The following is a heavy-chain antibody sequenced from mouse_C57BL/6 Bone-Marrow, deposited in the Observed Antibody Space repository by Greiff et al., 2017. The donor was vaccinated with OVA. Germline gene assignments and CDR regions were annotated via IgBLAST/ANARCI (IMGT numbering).Heavy chain of an antibody. Sequence: DVQLQESEGGLVQPGSSMKLSCTASGFTFSDYYMAWVRQVPEKGLEWVANINYDGSSTYYLDSLKSRFIISRDNAKNILYLQMSSLKSEDTATYYCARGGYYSNYLYFDVWGTGTTVTVSS. CDR1: GFTFSDYY. V-gene: IGHV5-16*01. CDR3: ARGGYYSNYLYFDV. D-gene: IGHD2-5*01. J-gene: IGHJ1*03. CDR2: INYDGSST.